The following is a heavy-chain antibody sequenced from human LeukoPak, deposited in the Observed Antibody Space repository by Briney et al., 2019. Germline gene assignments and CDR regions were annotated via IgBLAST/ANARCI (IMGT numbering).Heavy chain of an antibody. CDR2: ISSSGSTI. V-gene: IGHV3-11*01. D-gene: IGHD5-24*01. CDR1: GFTFSDYY. J-gene: IGHJ4*02. CDR3: AKSGYNRFDY. Sequence: PGGSLRLSCAASGFTFSDYYMSWIRQAPGKGLEWVSYISSSGSTIYYADSVKGRFTISRDNSKNTLYLQMNSVRADDTAVYYCAKSGYNRFDYWGQGTLVTVSS.